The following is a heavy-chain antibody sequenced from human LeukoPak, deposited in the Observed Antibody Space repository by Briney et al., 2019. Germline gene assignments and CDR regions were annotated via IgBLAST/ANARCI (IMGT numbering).Heavy chain of an antibody. CDR1: GGTFSSYA. V-gene: IGHV1-69*04. CDR3: ARDLYCSGGSCYSGPSDY. CDR2: IIPILGIA. Sequence: SVKVSCKASGGTFSSYAISWVRQAPGQGLEWMGRIIPILGIANYAQKFQGRVTITADKSASTAYMELSSLRSEDTAVYYCARDLYCSGGSCYSGPSDYWGQGTLVTVSS. J-gene: IGHJ4*02. D-gene: IGHD2-15*01.